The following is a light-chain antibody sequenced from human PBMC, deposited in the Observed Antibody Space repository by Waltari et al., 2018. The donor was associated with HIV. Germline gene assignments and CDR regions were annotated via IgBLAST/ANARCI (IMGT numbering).Light chain of an antibody. V-gene: IGLV8-61*01. J-gene: IGLJ3*02. CDR1: SGSVSTNSY. CDR3: VLYMGRGVWV. Sequence: QTVVTQEPSFSVSPGGTVTLTCGLSSGSVSTNSYPSWYQQTPGQAPRTLIYTTNTRSSGGPDRFSGSILGNKAALTITGAQADDESDYYCVLYMGRGVWVFGGGTKLTVL. CDR2: TTN.